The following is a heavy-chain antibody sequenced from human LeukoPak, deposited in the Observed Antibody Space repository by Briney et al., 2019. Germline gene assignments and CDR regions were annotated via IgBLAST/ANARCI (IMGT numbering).Heavy chain of an antibody. Sequence: ASVEVSCKTSGYTLDIFGISWVRQAPGQGLEWLGWISTYNGNTNYTQNLQGRITVTADASSTTVYMELRSLTYEDTAVYYCAREKGRGYFDYWGQGTLVTVSS. CDR2: ISTYNGNT. D-gene: IGHD3-10*01. V-gene: IGHV1-18*01. CDR3: AREKGRGYFDY. J-gene: IGHJ4*02. CDR1: GYTLDIFG.